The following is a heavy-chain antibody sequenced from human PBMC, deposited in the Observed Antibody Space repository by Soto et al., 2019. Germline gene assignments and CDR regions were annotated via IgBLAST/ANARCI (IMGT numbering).Heavy chain of an antibody. V-gene: IGHV1-69*01. CDR3: ARGGELELRYYYYGMDV. CDR2: IIPIFGTA. CDR1: GGTFSSYA. D-gene: IGHD1-7*01. J-gene: IGHJ6*02. Sequence: QVQLVQSGAEVKKPGSSVKVSCKASGGTFSSYAISWVRQAPGQGLEWMGGIIPIFGTANYAQKFQGRVTITADESTSTASMELSSLRSEDTAVYYCARGGELELRYYYYGMDVWGQGTTVTVSS.